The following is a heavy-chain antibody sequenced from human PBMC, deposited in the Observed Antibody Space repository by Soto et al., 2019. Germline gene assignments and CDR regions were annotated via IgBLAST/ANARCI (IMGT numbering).Heavy chain of an antibody. V-gene: IGHV4-39*01. CDR1: GGSIDKSTYY. J-gene: IGHJ4*02. CDR2: IYYSGST. D-gene: IGHD6-19*01. CDR3: ARHHESGWYGY. Sequence: QLQLQESGPGLVKPSETLSLTCTVSGGSIDKSTYYWCWIRQPPGKALEWIGSIYYSGSTYYSPSFKRRVTISVDTSRNQFSLKLSSVTAADTAVYYCARHHESGWYGYWGQGTLVTVSS.